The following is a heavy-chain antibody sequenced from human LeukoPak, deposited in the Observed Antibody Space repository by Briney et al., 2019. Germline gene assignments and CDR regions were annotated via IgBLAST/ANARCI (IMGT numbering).Heavy chain of an antibody. J-gene: IGHJ3*02. Sequence: GASVKVSCKASGYTFTSYDINWVRQATGQGLEWMGWMNPNSGNTGYAQKFQGRVTMTTDTSTSTAYMELRSLRSDDTAVYYCARPLGPDDAFDIWGQGTMVTVSS. CDR1: GYTFTSYD. CDR2: MNPNSGNT. CDR3: ARPLGPDDAFDI. V-gene: IGHV1-8*02. D-gene: IGHD7-27*01.